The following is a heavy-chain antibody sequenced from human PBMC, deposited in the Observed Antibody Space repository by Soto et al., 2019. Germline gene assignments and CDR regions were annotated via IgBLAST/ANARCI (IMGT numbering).Heavy chain of an antibody. V-gene: IGHV3-23*01. J-gene: IGHJ6*02. D-gene: IGHD6-19*01. CDR2: ISGSGGST. CDR3: AKAVAGRPYYYYGMDV. CDR1: GFTFSSYA. Sequence: GGSLRLSCAASGFTFSSYAMSWVRQAPGKGLEWVSAISGSGGSTYYADSVKGRFTISRDNSKNTLYLQMNSLRAEDTAVYYCAKAVAGRPYYYYGMDVWGQGTTVTVSS.